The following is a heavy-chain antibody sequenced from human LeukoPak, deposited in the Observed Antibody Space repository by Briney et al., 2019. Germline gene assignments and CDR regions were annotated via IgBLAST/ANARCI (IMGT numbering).Heavy chain of an antibody. D-gene: IGHD1-26*01. Sequence: ASVKVSCKASGYTFTSYYMHWVRQAPGQGLEWMGIINPSGGSTSYAQKFQGRVTITTDESTSTAYMELSSLRSEDTAVYYCARAWGAANYYYYMDVWGKGTTVTVSS. V-gene: IGHV1-46*01. CDR2: INPSGGST. CDR3: ARAWGAANYYYYMDV. CDR1: GYTFTSYY. J-gene: IGHJ6*03.